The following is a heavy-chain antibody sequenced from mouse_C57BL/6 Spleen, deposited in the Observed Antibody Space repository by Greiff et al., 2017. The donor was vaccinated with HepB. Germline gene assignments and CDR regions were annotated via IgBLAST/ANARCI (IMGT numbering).Heavy chain of an antibody. Sequence: EVQLVESGGDLVKPGGSLKLSCAASGFTFSSYGMSWVRQTPDKRLEWVATISSGGSYTYYPDSVKGRFTISRDNAKNTLYLQMSSLKSEDTAMYYCARRGGNPWFAYWGQGTLVTVSA. J-gene: IGHJ3*01. CDR1: GFTFSSYG. CDR3: ARRGGNPWFAY. CDR2: ISSGGSYT. V-gene: IGHV5-6*01. D-gene: IGHD2-1*01.